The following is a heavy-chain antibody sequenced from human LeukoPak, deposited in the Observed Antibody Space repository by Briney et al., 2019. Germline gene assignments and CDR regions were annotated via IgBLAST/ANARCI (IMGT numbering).Heavy chain of an antibody. V-gene: IGHV3-23*01. CDR1: GFTFSSYV. Sequence: GGSLRLPCAASGFTFSSYVMNGARQAQGKGLEGVPGISVSGDNTYYADSVRGRFTISRDNSNNTLYLQMNSLRVEDTAVYYCANYNYYDTSGPSWGQGTLVTVSS. CDR2: ISVSGDNT. J-gene: IGHJ5*02. CDR3: ANYNYYDTSGPS. D-gene: IGHD3-22*01.